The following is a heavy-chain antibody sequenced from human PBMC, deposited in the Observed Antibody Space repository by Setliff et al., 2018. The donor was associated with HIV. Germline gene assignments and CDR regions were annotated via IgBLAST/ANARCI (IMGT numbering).Heavy chain of an antibody. CDR2: IYHSGST. V-gene: IGHV4-38-2*01. D-gene: IGHD2-21*02. Sequence: SETLSLTCAVSGYSVSSGYYWGWIRQPPGKGLEWIGSIYHSGSTNYNPSLKSRVTISVDTSKNQFSLKLSSVTAADTAVYYCARVVGTRAVDYWGQGTLVTVSS. J-gene: IGHJ4*02. CDR3: ARVVGTRAVDY. CDR1: GYSVSSGYY.